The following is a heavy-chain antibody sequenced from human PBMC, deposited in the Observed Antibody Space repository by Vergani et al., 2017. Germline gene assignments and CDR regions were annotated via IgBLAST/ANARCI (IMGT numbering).Heavy chain of an antibody. CDR2: IQVDGSNQ. J-gene: IGHJ4*02. CDR3: AKHFRGWGIDY. CDR1: GFTLSNYD. V-gene: IGHV3-30*02. D-gene: IGHD3-16*01. Sequence: QVQLVESGGGVVQRGGSLRLSCATSGFTLSNYDMQWIRQGPGKGLEFVAFIQVDGSNQYYADSVKGRFTISRDLSKNTLYLQRNSLRNADTATYYCAKHFRGWGIDYWGQGTQVIVSS.